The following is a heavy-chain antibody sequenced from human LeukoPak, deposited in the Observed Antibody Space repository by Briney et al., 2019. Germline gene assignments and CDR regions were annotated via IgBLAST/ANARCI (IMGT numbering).Heavy chain of an antibody. D-gene: IGHD6-19*01. V-gene: IGHV4-59*12. CDR3: ASVAGLPYYDY. Sequence: SETLSLTCTVSGGSISSYYWSWIRQPPGKGLEWIGYIYYSGSTNYNPSLKSRVTISVDTSKNQFSLKLSSVTAADTAVYYCASVAGLPYYDYWGQGTLVTVSS. CDR1: GGSISSYY. CDR2: IYYSGST. J-gene: IGHJ4*02.